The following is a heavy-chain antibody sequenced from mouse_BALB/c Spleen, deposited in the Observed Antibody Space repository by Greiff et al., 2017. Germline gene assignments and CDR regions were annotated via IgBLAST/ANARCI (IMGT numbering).Heavy chain of an antibody. J-gene: IGHJ1*01. CDR3: ARSNYGYWYFDV. Sequence: EVQLVESGPELMKPGASVKISCKASGYSFTSYYMHWVKQSHGKSLEWIGYIDPFNGGTSYNQKFKGKATLTVDKSSSTAYMHLSSLTSEDSAVYYCARSNYGYWYFDVWGAGTTVTVSS. CDR1: GYSFTSYY. V-gene: IGHV1S135*01. CDR2: IDPFNGGT. D-gene: IGHD1-1*01.